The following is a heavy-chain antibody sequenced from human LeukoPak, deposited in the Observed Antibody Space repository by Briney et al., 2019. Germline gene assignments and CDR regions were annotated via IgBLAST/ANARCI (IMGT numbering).Heavy chain of an antibody. V-gene: IGHV3-74*01. Sequence: PGGSLRLSCAASGFTFSSSWMYWVRQAPGKGLVRVSRINSDESITTYADSVEGRFTISRDNAKNTLYLQMNSLRAEDTAVYYCARGLVPGFLDYWGQGTPVTVSS. D-gene: IGHD4-11*01. CDR1: GFTFSSSW. J-gene: IGHJ4*02. CDR2: INSDESIT. CDR3: ARGLVPGFLDY.